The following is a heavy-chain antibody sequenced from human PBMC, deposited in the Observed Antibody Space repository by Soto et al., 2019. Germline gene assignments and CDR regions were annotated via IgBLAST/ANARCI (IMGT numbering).Heavy chain of an antibody. J-gene: IGHJ1*01. D-gene: IGHD6-6*01. CDR2: IYPGDSDT. CDR3: ARLEAPSIAARPTEYFQH. CDR1: GYSFTSYW. V-gene: IGHV5-51*01. Sequence: GESLKISCKCSGYSFTSYWIGWVRQMPGKGLEWMGIIYPGDSDTRYSPSFQGQVTISADKSISTAYLQGSSLKASDNAMYYCARLEAPSIAARPTEYFQHWGQGTLVTVSS.